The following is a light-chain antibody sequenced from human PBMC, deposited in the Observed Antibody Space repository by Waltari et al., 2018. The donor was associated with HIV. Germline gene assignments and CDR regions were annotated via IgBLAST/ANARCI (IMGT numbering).Light chain of an antibody. Sequence: QAVVTQEPSLTVSPGGTVTLTSGHYPYWFQQKPGQAPRTLIYDTSNKHSWTPARFSGSLLGGKAALTLSGAQPEDEAEYYCLLSYSGARPVVFGGGTKLTVL. CDR1: SGHY. V-gene: IGLV7-46*01. CDR3: LLSYSGARPVV. CDR2: DTS. J-gene: IGLJ2*01.